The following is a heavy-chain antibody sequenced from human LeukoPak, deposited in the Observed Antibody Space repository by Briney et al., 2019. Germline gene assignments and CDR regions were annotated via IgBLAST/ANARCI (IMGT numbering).Heavy chain of an antibody. J-gene: IGHJ4*02. Sequence: GGSLRLSCAASGFTFSSYGMHWVRQAPGKGLEWVAVIWYDGSNKYYADSVKGRFTISRDNSKNTLYLQMNSLRAEDTAVYYCAKAGDYGGGGTHYWGQGTLVTVSS. CDR1: GFTFSSYG. CDR2: IWYDGSNK. D-gene: IGHD4-17*01. V-gene: IGHV3-30*02. CDR3: AKAGDYGGGGTHY.